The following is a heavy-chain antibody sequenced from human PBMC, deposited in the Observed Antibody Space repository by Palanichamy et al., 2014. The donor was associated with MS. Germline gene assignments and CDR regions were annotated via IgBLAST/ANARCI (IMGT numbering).Heavy chain of an antibody. CDR2: IKSKSDGGTT. CDR3: ATKAGAIYDWNYGTYDF. J-gene: IGHJ4*02. D-gene: IGHD1-7*01. CDR1: GLTFTNAW. Sequence: EVQLVESGGGLVKPGGSLRLSCAVSGLTFTNAWMSWVRQVPGKGLEWVGRIKSKSDGGTTDYAAPVEDRFTTSRDDSRDTMYLQMNSLKTEDSAVYFCATKAGAIYDWNYGTYDFWGQGTLVTVAS. V-gene: IGHV3-15*01.